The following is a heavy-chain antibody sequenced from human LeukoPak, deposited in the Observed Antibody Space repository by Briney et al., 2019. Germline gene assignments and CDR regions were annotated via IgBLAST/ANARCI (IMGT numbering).Heavy chain of an antibody. CDR1: GGSISSSSYY. CDR3: ARHPWVWFGGLGIDY. CDR2: IYYSGST. Sequence: SETLSLTCTVSGGSISSSSYYWGWIRQPPGKGLEWIVSIYYSGSTYYNPSLKSRVTISVDTSKNQFSLKLSSVTAADTAVYYCARHPWVWFGGLGIDYWGQGTLVTVSS. D-gene: IGHD3-10*01. V-gene: IGHV4-39*07. J-gene: IGHJ4*02.